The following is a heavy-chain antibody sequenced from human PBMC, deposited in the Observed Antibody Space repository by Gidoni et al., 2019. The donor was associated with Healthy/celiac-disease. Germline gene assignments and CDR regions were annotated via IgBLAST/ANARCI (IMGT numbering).Heavy chain of an antibody. V-gene: IGHV4-31*03. CDR1: GCSLSRGGYY. D-gene: IGHD3-22*01. Sequence: QVQLQESGPGLVKPSQTLSLTCTVSGCSLSRGGYYWRWIRQHPGKGLEWIGYIYYSGSTYYNPSLKSRVTISVDTSKNQFSLKLSSGTAADTAVYYCARDQPPVSITMIPGPWAVDIWGQGTMVTVSS. J-gene: IGHJ3*02. CDR2: IYYSGST. CDR3: ARDQPPVSITMIPGPWAVDI.